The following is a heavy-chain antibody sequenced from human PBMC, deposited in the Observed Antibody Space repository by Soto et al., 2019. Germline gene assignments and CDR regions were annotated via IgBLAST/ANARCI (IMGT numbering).Heavy chain of an antibody. CDR3: AKDVVPAANFYYYYGMDV. V-gene: IGHV3-9*01. CDR1: GFTFDDYA. CDR2: ISWNSGSI. Sequence: SLRLSCAASGFTFDDYAMHWVRQAPGKGLEWVSGISWNSGSIGYADSVEGRFTISRDNAKNSLFLQMNSLRAEDTALYYCAKDVVPAANFYYYYGMDVWGQGTTVTVSS. D-gene: IGHD2-2*01. J-gene: IGHJ6*02.